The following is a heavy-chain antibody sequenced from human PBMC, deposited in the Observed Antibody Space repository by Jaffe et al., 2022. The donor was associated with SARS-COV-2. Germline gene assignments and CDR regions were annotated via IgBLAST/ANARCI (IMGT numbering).Heavy chain of an antibody. V-gene: IGHV3-23*04. D-gene: IGHD3-10*01. CDR1: GFTFSSYA. J-gene: IGHJ4*02. Sequence: EVQLVESGGGLVQPGGSLRLSCAASGFTFSSYAMSWVRQAPGKGLEWVSIISGSGSNTYYADSVKGRFTISRDNSKNTLYLQMNSLRAEDTAVYYCTKRQTYYGSGSPTFDYWGQGTLVTVSS. CDR2: ISGSGSNT. CDR3: TKRQTYYGSGSPTFDY.